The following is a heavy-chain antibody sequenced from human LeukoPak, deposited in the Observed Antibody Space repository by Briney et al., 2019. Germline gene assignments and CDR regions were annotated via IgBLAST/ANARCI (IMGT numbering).Heavy chain of an antibody. Sequence: SETLSLTCTVSGGSISSYYWSWIRQPPGKGLEWIGYIYYSGSTNHNPSLKSRVTISVDTSKNQFSLKLSSVTAADTAVYYCARTILTYYYGSGSYYHLYYFDYWGQGTLVTVSS. D-gene: IGHD3-10*01. CDR3: ARTILTYYYGSGSYYHLYYFDY. CDR2: IYYSGST. V-gene: IGHV4-59*08. J-gene: IGHJ4*02. CDR1: GGSISSYY.